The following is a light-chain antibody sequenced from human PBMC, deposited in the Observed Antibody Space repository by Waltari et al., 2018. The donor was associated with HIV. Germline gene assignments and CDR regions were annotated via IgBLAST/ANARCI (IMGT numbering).Light chain of an antibody. J-gene: IGLJ2*01. V-gene: IGLV2-14*01. CDR1: SSDVGGSNY. CDR3: SSYTSSSVV. CDR2: EVI. Sequence: QSALTQPASVSGSPGQSITISGTGTSSDVGGSNYVSWYQQHPGKAPKLMIYEVINRPSGVSNRFSGSKSGNTAYLTISGLQAEDEADYYCSSYTSSSVVFGGGTKLTVL.